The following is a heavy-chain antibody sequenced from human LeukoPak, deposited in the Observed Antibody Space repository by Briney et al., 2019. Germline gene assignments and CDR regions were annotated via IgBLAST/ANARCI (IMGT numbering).Heavy chain of an antibody. CDR3: ATVLVGSSGWLLEY. CDR1: GLTFSNYA. D-gene: IGHD6-19*01. Sequence: PGGSLRLSCAASGLTFSNYAMCWVRQAPGKGLEWVSTISGLGGSTYYADSVKGRFTISRDNSKNTLYVQMDSLRAEDTAVYYCATVLVGSSGWLLEYWGQGTPVTVSS. CDR2: ISGLGGST. V-gene: IGHV3-23*01. J-gene: IGHJ4*02.